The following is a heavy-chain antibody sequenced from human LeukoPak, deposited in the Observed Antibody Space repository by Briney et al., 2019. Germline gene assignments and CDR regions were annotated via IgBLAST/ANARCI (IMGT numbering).Heavy chain of an antibody. Sequence: GASVKVSCKAYGYTFTSYYMHWVRQAPGQGLEWMGIINPSGGSTSYAQKFQGRVTMTRDTSTSTVYMELSSLRSEDTAVYYCARDSGNMVRGVIKGMDVWGKGTTVTVSS. V-gene: IGHV1-46*01. J-gene: IGHJ6*04. CDR3: ARDSGNMVRGVIKGMDV. CDR2: INPSGGST. D-gene: IGHD3-10*01. CDR1: GYTFTSYY.